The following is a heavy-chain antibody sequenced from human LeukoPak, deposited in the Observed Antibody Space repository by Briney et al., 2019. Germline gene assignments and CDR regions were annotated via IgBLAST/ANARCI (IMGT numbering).Heavy chain of an antibody. V-gene: IGHV1-69*13. Sequence: PAASVKVSCKASGGTFSSYAISWVRQAPGQGLEWMGGIIPISGTANYAQKFQGRVTITADESTSTAYMELSSLRSEDAAVYCCARGSWNPFDYWGQGTLVTVSS. CDR1: GGTFSSYA. D-gene: IGHD1-1*01. CDR3: ARGSWNPFDY. J-gene: IGHJ4*02. CDR2: IIPISGTA.